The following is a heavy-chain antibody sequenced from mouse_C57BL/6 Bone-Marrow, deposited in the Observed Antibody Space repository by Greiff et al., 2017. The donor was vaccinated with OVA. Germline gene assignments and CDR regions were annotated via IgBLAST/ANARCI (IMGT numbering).Heavy chain of an antibody. J-gene: IGHJ1*03. V-gene: IGHV1-55*01. CDR1: GYTFTSYW. Sequence: QVQLQQPGAELVKPGASVKMSCKASGYTFTSYWITWVKQRPGQGLEWIGDIYPGSGSTNYNEKFKSKATLTVDTSSSTAYMQLSSLTSEDSAVYYCARPMITTRYWYFDVWGTGTTVTVSS. CDR2: IYPGSGST. CDR3: ARPMITTRYWYFDV. D-gene: IGHD2-4*01.